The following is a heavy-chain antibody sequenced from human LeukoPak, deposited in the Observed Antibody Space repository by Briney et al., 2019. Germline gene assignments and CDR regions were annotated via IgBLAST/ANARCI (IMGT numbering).Heavy chain of an antibody. D-gene: IGHD5-24*01. CDR2: IKQDGNEK. Sequence: GGSLRLSCAGSGFNFGNYWMSWVRQTPGKGLEGVANIKQDGNEKFYVDSVRGRFNIFRENAKNSLYLQMNSLRAEDTAVYYCARARRDGNTGLAFDTWGQGTMVTVSS. CDR3: ARARRDGNTGLAFDT. J-gene: IGHJ3*02. V-gene: IGHV3-7*01. CDR1: GFNFGNYW.